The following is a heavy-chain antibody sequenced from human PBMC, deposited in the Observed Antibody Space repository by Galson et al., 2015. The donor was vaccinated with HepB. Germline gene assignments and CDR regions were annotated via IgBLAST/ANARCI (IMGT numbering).Heavy chain of an antibody. Sequence: SLRLSCAAYGFTFSSYAMHWVRQAPGKGLEWVAVISYDGSNKYYADSVKGRFTISRDNSKNTLFLQMNSLRVEDTAVYYCARTVCGSSITCYYGMDVWGQGTTVTVSS. V-gene: IGHV3-30-3*01. CDR1: GFTFSSYA. D-gene: IGHD2/OR15-2a*01. J-gene: IGHJ6*02. CDR2: ISYDGSNK. CDR3: ARTVCGSSITCYYGMDV.